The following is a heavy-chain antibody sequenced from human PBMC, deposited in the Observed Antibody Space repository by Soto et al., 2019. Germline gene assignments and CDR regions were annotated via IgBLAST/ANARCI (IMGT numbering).Heavy chain of an antibody. V-gene: IGHV3-64*01. Sequence: DVQLVESGGGLVQPGGSLRLSCAASGFTFSSYAIHWVRQAPGKGLEFVSAISSNGDNTYYANSVKGRFTISRDSSKNTLYLQMGSLRAEDMAVYYCARARYSSDWLPFEYWGQGTLVTVS. CDR1: GFTFSSYA. CDR3: ARARYSSDWLPFEY. CDR2: ISSNGDNT. J-gene: IGHJ4*02. D-gene: IGHD6-19*01.